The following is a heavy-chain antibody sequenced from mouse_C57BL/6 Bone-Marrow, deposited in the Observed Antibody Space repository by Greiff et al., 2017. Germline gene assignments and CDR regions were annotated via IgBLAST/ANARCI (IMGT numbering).Heavy chain of an antibody. CDR3: ARKKNWDDDY. J-gene: IGHJ2*01. V-gene: IGHV1-50*01. Sequence: QVQLQQPGAELVKPGASVKLSCKASGYTFTSYWMQWVKQRPGQGLEWIGEIDPSASYTNYNQKFKGKATLTVDTSSSTAYMQLSSLTSEDSAVYYCARKKNWDDDYWGQGTTLTVSS. CDR2: IDPSASYT. D-gene: IGHD4-1*01. CDR1: GYTFTSYW.